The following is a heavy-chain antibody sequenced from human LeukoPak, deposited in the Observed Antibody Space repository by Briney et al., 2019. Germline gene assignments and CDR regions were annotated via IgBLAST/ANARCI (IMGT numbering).Heavy chain of an antibody. J-gene: IGHJ4*02. V-gene: IGHV4-39*01. D-gene: IGHD6-6*01. CDR3: ARRGASSSEEY. CDR2: IYYSGST. Sequence: PSETLSLTCTVSGGSISSSSHYWGWIRQPPGKGLEWIGSIYYSGSTYYNPFLESRVTISVDTSKNQFSLKVSSVTAADTAVYYCARRGASSSEEYWGQGTLVIVSS. CDR1: GGSISSSSHY.